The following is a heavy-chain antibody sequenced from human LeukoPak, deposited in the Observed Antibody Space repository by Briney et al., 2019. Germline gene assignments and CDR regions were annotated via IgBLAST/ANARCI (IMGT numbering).Heavy chain of an antibody. Sequence: SETLSLTCTVSGGSISTSNYYWGWIRQPPGKGLEWIGNIFYSGSTYYSPSVKSRVTISLDTSRNQFSLKLNSVTAADTAVYYCARISSSNWYNERGAFDVWGQGTMVTVSS. V-gene: IGHV4-39*07. J-gene: IGHJ3*01. CDR1: GGSISTSNYY. CDR2: IFYSGST. D-gene: IGHD6-13*01. CDR3: ARISSSNWYNERGAFDV.